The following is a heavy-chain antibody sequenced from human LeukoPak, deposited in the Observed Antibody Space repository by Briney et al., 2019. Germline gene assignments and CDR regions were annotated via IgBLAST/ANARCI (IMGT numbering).Heavy chain of an antibody. D-gene: IGHD6-6*01. CDR1: GFTFDAYA. V-gene: IGHV3-9*01. CDR2: ISWNGGGM. J-gene: IGHJ4*02. CDR3: AKDIAGGRSSPYFDS. Sequence: GGSLRLSCAASGFTFDAYAMHWVRQAPGKGLEWVSGISWNGGGMGYAVSVKGRFTISRDNAKNSLYLQMNSLRDEDTALYYCAKDIAGGRSSPYFDSWGQGTLVTVSS.